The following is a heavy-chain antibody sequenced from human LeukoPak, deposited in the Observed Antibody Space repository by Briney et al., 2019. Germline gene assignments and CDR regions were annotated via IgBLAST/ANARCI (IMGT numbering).Heavy chain of an antibody. Sequence: GGSLRLSCAASGFTVSSNYMSWVRQAPGKGLEWVSVIYSGGSTYYADSVKGRFTISRDNAKNALYLQMNGLRAGDTGVYYCARGHLDPWGQGTLVTVSS. J-gene: IGHJ5*02. CDR2: IYSGGST. CDR1: GFTVSSNY. CDR3: ARGHLDP. V-gene: IGHV3-66*01.